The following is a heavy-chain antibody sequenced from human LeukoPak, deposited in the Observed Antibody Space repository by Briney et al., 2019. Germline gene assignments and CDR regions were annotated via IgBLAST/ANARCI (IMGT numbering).Heavy chain of an antibody. CDR1: GGSFSGYY. Sequence: PSETLSLTCAVYGGSFSGYYWSWIRQPPGKGPEWIGEINHSGSTNYNPSLKSRVTISVDTSKNQFSLKLSSVTAADTAVYYCARIVGATIDYWGQGTLVTVSS. V-gene: IGHV4-34*01. CDR2: INHSGST. CDR3: ARIVGATIDY. J-gene: IGHJ4*02. D-gene: IGHD1-26*01.